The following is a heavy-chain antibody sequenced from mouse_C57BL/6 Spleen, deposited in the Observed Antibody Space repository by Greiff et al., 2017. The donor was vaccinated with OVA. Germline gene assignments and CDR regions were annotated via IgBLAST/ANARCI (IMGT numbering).Heavy chain of an antibody. CDR2: IDPSDSYT. Sequence: QVQLQQPGAELVMPGASVKLSCKASGYTFTSYWMHWVKQRPGPGLEWIGEIDPSDSYTKYNQKFKGKATLTVDKSSSTTYVQLSSLTSDDSAVYYWASSDDYGFAYWGQGTLVTVSA. J-gene: IGHJ3*01. D-gene: IGHD2-4*01. CDR1: GYTFTSYW. CDR3: ASSDDYGFAY. V-gene: IGHV1-69*01.